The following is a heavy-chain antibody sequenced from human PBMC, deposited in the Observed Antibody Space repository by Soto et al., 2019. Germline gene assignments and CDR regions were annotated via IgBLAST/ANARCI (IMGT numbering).Heavy chain of an antibody. CDR1: GYTFTGYY. CDR3: AREDIVVVGAATPSRWFDP. D-gene: IGHD2-15*01. CDR2: INPNSGGT. V-gene: IGHV1-2*02. J-gene: IGHJ5*02. Sequence: ASVKVSCKASGYTFTGYYMHWVRQAPGQGLEWKGWINPNSGGTNYAQKFQGRVTMTRDTSSSTAYMELSRLRSDDTAVYYCAREDIVVVGAATPSRWFDPWGQGTLVTVSS.